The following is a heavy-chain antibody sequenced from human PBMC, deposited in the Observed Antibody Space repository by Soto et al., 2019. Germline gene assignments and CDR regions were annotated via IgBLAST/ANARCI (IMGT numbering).Heavy chain of an antibody. CDR3: ARVTTDSGY. D-gene: IGHD6-25*01. J-gene: IGHJ4*02. V-gene: IGHV1-18*01. CDR1: GYTFTRYR. Sequence: GAAVKVSCKSSGYTFTRYRISWVRQAPGQGLEWMGWISAYNGNTNYAEKLQGRVTMTTDTSTSTAYMELRSLRSDDTAVYYCARVTTDSGYWGQGTLVTVSS. CDR2: ISAYNGNT.